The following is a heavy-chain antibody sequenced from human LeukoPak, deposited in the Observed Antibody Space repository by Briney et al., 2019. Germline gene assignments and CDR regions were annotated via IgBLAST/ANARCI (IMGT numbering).Heavy chain of an antibody. D-gene: IGHD2-8*01. V-gene: IGHV3-7*01. CDR1: GFTFSSNW. J-gene: IGHJ4*02. CDR3: ARGLTNLGY. Sequence: GGSLRLSCAASGFTFSSNWMSWVRQAPGKGLEWVANIKPDGSEKYHVGSVKGRFTISRDNAKNSLYLQMNSLRAEDTAVYYCARGLTNLGYWGQGTLVTVSS. CDR2: IKPDGSEK.